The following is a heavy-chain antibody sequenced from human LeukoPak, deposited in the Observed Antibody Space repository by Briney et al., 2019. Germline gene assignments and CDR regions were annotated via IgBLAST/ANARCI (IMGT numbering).Heavy chain of an antibody. CDR1: GFTFSSYA. CDR2: ISYDGSNK. D-gene: IGHD3-22*01. Sequence: PGGSLRLSCAASGFTFSSYAMHWVRQAPGKGPEWVAVISYDGSNKYYADSVKGRFAISRDNSKNTLYLQMNSLRAEDTAVYYCARDVVSDSSGLFDYWGQGTLVTVSS. CDR3: ARDVVSDSSGLFDY. J-gene: IGHJ4*02. V-gene: IGHV3-30*09.